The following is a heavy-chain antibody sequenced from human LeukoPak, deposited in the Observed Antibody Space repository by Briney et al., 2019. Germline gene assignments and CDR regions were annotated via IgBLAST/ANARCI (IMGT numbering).Heavy chain of an antibody. J-gene: IGHJ5*02. CDR2: ISSSSSTI. Sequence: QAGGSLRLSCAASGFTFSSYSMNWVRQAPGKGLEWVSYISSSSSTIYYADSVKGRFTISRDNAKNSLYLQMNSLRAEDTAVYYCAKGPMLREVRWFDPWGQGTLVTVSS. CDR1: GFTFSSYS. D-gene: IGHD3-10*01. CDR3: AKGPMLREVRWFDP. V-gene: IGHV3-48*01.